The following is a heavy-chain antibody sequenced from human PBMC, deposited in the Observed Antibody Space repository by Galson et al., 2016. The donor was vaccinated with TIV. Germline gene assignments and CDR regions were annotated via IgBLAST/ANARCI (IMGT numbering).Heavy chain of an antibody. J-gene: IGHJ4*02. CDR3: VSLARSSSGKAYPECYTDY. CDR2: IYPGDSDT. V-gene: IGHV5-51*01. D-gene: IGHD3-22*01. Sequence: QSGAEVKKPGESLQISCQGSGYTFSFYWIGWVRQMPGKGLEWMGTIYPGDSDTRYSTSFLGQVTISADKSISTTHLQWSSLKASDTAMYYCVSLARSSSGKAYPECYTDYWGRGTLVTVSS. CDR1: GYTFSFYW.